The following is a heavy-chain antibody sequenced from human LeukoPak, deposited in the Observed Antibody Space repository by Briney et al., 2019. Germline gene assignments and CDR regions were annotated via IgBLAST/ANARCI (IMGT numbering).Heavy chain of an antibody. CDR1: GFTFTTFG. CDR2: ITYDGSNK. J-gene: IGHJ4*02. CDR3: AKVRWGSDNALDS. Sequence: GGSLRLSCAASGFTFTTFGMHWVRQAPGKGLEWVTFITYDGSNKYYADSVKGRFTISRDNSMNTLYLQMNSLRAEDTAVYYCAKVRWGSDNALDSWGQGTLVTGSS. V-gene: IGHV3-30*02. D-gene: IGHD3-16*01.